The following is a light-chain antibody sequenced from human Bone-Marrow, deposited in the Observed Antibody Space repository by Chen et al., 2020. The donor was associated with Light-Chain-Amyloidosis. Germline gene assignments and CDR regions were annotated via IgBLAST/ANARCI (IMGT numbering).Light chain of an antibody. CDR2: KAS. V-gene: IGKV1-5*03. CDR3: QHYQTYPWT. J-gene: IGKJ1*01. Sequence: DIQMTQSPSTLSASVGDTVTITCRASQTIHTYLAWYQHIPGKAPKLLIYKASNLQSGVPPRFSGSGSGTEFTLTSSSLQPDDFATFFCQHYQTYPWTFGQGTKVEIK. CDR1: QTIHTY.